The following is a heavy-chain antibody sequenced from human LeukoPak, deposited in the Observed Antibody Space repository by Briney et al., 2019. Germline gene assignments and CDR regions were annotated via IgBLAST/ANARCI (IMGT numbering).Heavy chain of an antibody. D-gene: IGHD1-7*01. Sequence: GGSLRLSCAGSGFTFDNCAMSWVRQAPGKGLEWVSGINGNGASTYFAGSVQGRFTISRDNSKNTVFLQMNSLRGDDTAIYYCAKDGRGGELRSFDYWGQGTLVTVSS. CDR1: GFTFDNCA. V-gene: IGHV3-23*01. J-gene: IGHJ4*02. CDR2: INGNGAST. CDR3: AKDGRGGELRSFDY.